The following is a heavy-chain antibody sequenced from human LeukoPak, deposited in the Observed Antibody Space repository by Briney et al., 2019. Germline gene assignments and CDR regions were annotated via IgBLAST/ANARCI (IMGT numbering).Heavy chain of an antibody. CDR2: ISSSSSYI. D-gene: IGHD4-23*01. J-gene: IGHJ3*02. CDR3: ARDQNYGGNALGGIEDAFDI. Sequence: GGSLGLSCAASGFTFSSYSMNWVRQAPGKGLEGVSSISSSSSYIYYADSVKGRFTISRDNAKNSLYLQMNSLRAEDTAVYYCARDQNYGGNALGGIEDAFDIWGQGTMVTVSS. V-gene: IGHV3-21*01. CDR1: GFTFSSYS.